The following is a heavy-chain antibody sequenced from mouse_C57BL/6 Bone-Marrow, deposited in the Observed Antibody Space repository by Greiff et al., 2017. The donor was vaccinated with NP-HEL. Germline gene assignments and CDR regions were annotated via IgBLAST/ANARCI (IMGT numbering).Heavy chain of an antibody. D-gene: IGHD1-1*01. CDR3: AREGITTVVDYYLDY. Sequence: QVQLQQPGAELVMPGASVKLSCKASGYTFTSYWMHWVKQRPGQGLEWIGEIDPSDSYTNYNQKFKGKSTLTVDKSSSTAYMQLSSLTSEDSAVYYCAREGITTVVDYYLDYWGQGTTLTVSS. CDR2: IDPSDSYT. V-gene: IGHV1-69*01. J-gene: IGHJ2*01. CDR1: GYTFTSYW.